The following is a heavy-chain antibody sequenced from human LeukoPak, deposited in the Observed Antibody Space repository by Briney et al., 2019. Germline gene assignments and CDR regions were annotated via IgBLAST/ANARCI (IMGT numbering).Heavy chain of an antibody. CDR1: GFAFSSYA. Sequence: PGGSLRLSCAASGFAFSSYAMNWVRQAPEKGLEWVSAISGSGGSTYYADSVKGRFTISRDNSKNTLFLQMNSLRAEDTAVYYCAKDGSTSSSWYGILDYWAQGSPVTVSS. J-gene: IGHJ4*02. V-gene: IGHV3-23*01. CDR2: ISGSGGST. CDR3: AKDGSTSSSWYGILDY. D-gene: IGHD6-13*01.